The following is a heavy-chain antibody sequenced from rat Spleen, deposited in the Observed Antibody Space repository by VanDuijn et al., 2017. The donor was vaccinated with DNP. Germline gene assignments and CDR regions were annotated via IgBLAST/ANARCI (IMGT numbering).Heavy chain of an antibody. V-gene: IGHV4-2*01. CDR3: ARGPNYGGYLDYFDY. J-gene: IGHJ2*01. CDR1: GFIFSNYW. D-gene: IGHD1-11*01. CDR2: INKESSTI. Sequence: EVQLVESGGGPVQPGRSLKLSCVASGFIFSNYWMYWIRQAPGKGLERIGEINKESSTINYSPSSKDKFTISRDNAQDTLYLQMNKLGSEDTASYYCARGPNYGGYLDYFDYWGQGVMVTVSS.